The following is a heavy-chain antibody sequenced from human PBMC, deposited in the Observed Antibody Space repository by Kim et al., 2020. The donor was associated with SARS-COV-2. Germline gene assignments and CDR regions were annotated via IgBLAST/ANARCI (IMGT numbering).Heavy chain of an antibody. J-gene: IGHJ4*02. V-gene: IGHV1-2*02. D-gene: IGHD6-19*01. Sequence: ASVKVSCKTSGYTFTSYYIHWVRQAPGQGLEWMGWINCNTGGTNYAQKFRGRVTVTRDASVSTVYMDLSNLKSDDSAVYYCARSNGWSHFDNWGQGAPVTVSS. CDR1: GYTFTSYY. CDR3: ARSNGWSHFDN. CDR2: INCNTGGT.